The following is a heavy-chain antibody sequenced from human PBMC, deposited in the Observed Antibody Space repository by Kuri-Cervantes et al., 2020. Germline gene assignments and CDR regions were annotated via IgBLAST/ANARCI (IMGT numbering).Heavy chain of an antibody. J-gene: IGHJ4*02. Sequence: ASVKVSCKASGYTFTSYDINWVRQATGQGLEWMGWMNPNSGNTGYAQKFQGRVTMTRNTSISTAYMELSSLRSEDTAVYYCARGLVNRSLVTATTLSYYFDYWGQGTLVTVSS. CDR2: MNPNSGNT. CDR3: ARGLVNRSLVTATTLSYYFDY. V-gene: IGHV1-8*01. D-gene: IGHD2-21*02. CDR1: GYTFTSYD.